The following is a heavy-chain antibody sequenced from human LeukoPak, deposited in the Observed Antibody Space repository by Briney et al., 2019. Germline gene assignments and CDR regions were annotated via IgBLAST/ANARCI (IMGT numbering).Heavy chain of an antibody. V-gene: IGHV4-34*01. CDR1: GGSFSGHY. J-gene: IGHJ5*01. Sequence: PSETLSLACAVYGGSFSGHYWTWIRQPPGKGLEWIGEIDHTGRSTYNPSLTSRVTISKDSSKNQFSLSLGSVIAADTAVYFCARGENSGSYFSYFDSWAQGTPVPVSS. CDR2: IDHTGRS. CDR3: ARGENSGSYFSYFDS. D-gene: IGHD3-10*01.